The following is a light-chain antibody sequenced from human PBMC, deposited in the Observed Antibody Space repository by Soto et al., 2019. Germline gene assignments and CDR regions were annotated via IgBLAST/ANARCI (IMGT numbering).Light chain of an antibody. Sequence: EVVIRQSLATLSVSRGEGAALSCRASQGIGDTLAWYQHKPGQTPRLLIYDTSARATGVPARFSGSRSGPEFTLTINSLQSEDFATYYCQQLNTYPWTFGQGTKVDIK. CDR2: DTS. V-gene: IGKV3-15*01. CDR1: QGIGDT. J-gene: IGKJ1*01. CDR3: QQLNTYPWT.